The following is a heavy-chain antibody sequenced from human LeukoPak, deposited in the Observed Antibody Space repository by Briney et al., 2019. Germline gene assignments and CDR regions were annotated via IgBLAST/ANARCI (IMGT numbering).Heavy chain of an antibody. Sequence: GGSLRLSCAASGFTFSDCYMSWIRQAPGKGLEWVSYISSSGSTIYYADSVKGRFTISRDNAKNSLYLQMNSLRAEDTAVYYCARDPGDYYDSSGYYFRDAFDIWGQGTMVTVSS. V-gene: IGHV3-11*04. D-gene: IGHD3-22*01. CDR3: ARDPGDYYDSSGYYFRDAFDI. J-gene: IGHJ3*02. CDR2: ISSSGSTI. CDR1: GFTFSDCY.